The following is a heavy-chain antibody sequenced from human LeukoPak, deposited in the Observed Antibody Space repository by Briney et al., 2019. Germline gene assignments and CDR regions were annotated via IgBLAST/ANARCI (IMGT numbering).Heavy chain of an antibody. V-gene: IGHV3-30*02. Sequence: GGSLRLSCAASGFTFSSYGMHWVRQAPGKGLEWVAFIRYDGSNKYYADSVKGRFTISRDNSKNTLYLQMNSLRAEDTAVYYCAKPRGSSSSALFDYWGQGTLVTVSS. CDR1: GFTFSSYG. CDR3: AKPRGSSSSALFDY. D-gene: IGHD6-6*01. CDR2: IRYDGSNK. J-gene: IGHJ4*02.